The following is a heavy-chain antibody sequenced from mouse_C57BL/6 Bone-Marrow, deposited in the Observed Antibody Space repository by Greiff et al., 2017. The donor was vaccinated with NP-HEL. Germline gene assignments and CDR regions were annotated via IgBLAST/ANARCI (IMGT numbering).Heavy chain of an antibody. Sequence: EVQLQQSGPELVKPGASVKMSCKASGYTFTDYNMHWVKQSHGKSLEWIGYINPNNGGTSYNQKFKGKATLTVNKSSSTAYMELRSLTSEDSAVYYCARDYGRSPYYAMDYWGQGTSVTVSS. CDR1: GYTFTDYN. V-gene: IGHV1-22*01. D-gene: IGHD1-1*01. CDR3: ARDYGRSPYYAMDY. J-gene: IGHJ4*01. CDR2: INPNNGGT.